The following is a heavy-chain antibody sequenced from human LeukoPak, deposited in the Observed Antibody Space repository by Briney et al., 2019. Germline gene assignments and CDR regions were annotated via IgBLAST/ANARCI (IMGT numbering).Heavy chain of an antibody. D-gene: IGHD2-15*01. CDR1: GVSVSNNF. Sequence: GGSLRLSCVVSGVSVSNNFITWVRQAPGKGLQWVSVIYTGDTPRYADSVKGRFTISRDNSKNTLYLQMNSLRAEDTAVYYCAKARGEQNGGSDYWGQGTQVIVSS. CDR3: AKARGEQNGGSDY. CDR2: IYTGDTP. V-gene: IGHV3-53*01. J-gene: IGHJ4*02.